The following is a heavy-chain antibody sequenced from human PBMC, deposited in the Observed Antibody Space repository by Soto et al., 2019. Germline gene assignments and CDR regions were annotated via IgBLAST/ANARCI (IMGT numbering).Heavy chain of an antibody. J-gene: IGHJ4*02. CDR2: IWDDGSDR. Sequence: QVQLVESGGGVVQPGRSLRLSCAASGFTFSNYGMHWVRQAPGKGLEWVAIIWDDGSDRFYADSVKGRFTISRDTSKNTLYLQMTSLRAEDTAVYYCARREGYCIDYWGQGTLVTVSS. CDR1: GFTFSNYG. CDR3: ARREGYCIDY. V-gene: IGHV3-33*01. D-gene: IGHD1-26*01.